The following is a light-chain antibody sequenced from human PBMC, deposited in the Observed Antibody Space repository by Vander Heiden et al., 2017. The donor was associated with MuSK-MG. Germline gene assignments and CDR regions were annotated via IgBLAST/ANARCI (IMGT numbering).Light chain of an antibody. CDR3: QQSDSTPRT. CDR1: QSISSY. V-gene: IGKV1-39*01. Sequence: DIQMTQSPSSLSASVGDRVTITCRASQSISSYLNLYQQKPGKAPKLLIYAASSLQSGVPSRFSGSGSGTDFTLTISSLQPEDFATYYCQQSDSTPRTFGQGTRLEIK. J-gene: IGKJ5*01. CDR2: AAS.